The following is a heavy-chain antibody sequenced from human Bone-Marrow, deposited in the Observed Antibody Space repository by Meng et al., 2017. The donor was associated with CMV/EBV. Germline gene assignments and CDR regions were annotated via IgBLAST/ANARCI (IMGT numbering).Heavy chain of an antibody. CDR3: ARERDSEVVPAALNWFDP. CDR2: INHSGST. CDR1: GGSVSSGSYY. D-gene: IGHD2-2*01. J-gene: IGHJ5*02. Sequence: GSLRLSCTVSGGSVSSGSYYWSWIRQPPGKGLEWIGEINHSGSTNYNPSLKSRVTISVDTSKNQFSLKLSSVTAADTAVYYCARERDSEVVPAALNWFDPWGQGTLVTVSS. V-gene: IGHV4-61*01.